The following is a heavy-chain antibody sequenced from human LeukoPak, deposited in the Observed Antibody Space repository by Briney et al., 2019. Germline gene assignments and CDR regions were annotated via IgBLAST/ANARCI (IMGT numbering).Heavy chain of an antibody. Sequence: GASLLISCEGSGYTFTTYWIGWVRQLPGKGLEWMAIIYPGDSDTSYSPSFQGQVTISADKSMSTAYLQWSSLKASDAAMYYCARLAYYYGSGSHNYFDSWGQGTLVTVSS. CDR1: GYTFTTYW. D-gene: IGHD3-10*01. CDR2: IYPGDSDT. CDR3: ARLAYYYGSGSHNYFDS. J-gene: IGHJ4*02. V-gene: IGHV5-51*01.